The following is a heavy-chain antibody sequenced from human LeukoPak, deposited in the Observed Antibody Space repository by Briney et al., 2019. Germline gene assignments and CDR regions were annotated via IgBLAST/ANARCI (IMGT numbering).Heavy chain of an antibody. V-gene: IGHV4-39*07. J-gene: IGHJ1*01. Sequence: SETLSLTCTVSGGSISSSSYYWGWIRQPPGKGLEWIGSIYYSGSTYYNPSLKSRVTISVDTSKNQFSLKLSSVTAVDTAVYYCARDNGGYYYDSSGYHPYFQHWGQGTLVTVSS. CDR2: IYYSGST. CDR3: ARDNGGYYYDSSGYHPYFQH. CDR1: GGSISSSSYY. D-gene: IGHD3-22*01.